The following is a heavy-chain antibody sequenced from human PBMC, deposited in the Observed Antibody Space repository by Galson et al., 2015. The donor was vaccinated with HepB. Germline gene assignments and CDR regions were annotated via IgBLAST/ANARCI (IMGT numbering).Heavy chain of an antibody. J-gene: IGHJ4*02. D-gene: IGHD3-22*01. CDR3: ARDSPDSSGYLDY. CDR1: GFTFGSYA. Sequence: SLRLSCAASGFTFGSYAMHWVRQAPGKGLEWVALISYDGGNKYYADSVKGRFTISRDNSKNTLYLQMNSLRAEDTAVYYCARDSPDSSGYLDYWGQGTLVTVSS. V-gene: IGHV3-30-3*01. CDR2: ISYDGGNK.